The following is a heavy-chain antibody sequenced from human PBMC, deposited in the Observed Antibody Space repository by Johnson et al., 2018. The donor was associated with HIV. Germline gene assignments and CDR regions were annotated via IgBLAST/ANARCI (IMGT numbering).Heavy chain of an antibody. V-gene: IGHV3-11*04. D-gene: IGHD6-13*01. J-gene: IGHJ3*02. CDR1: GFTFSYYY. CDR2: ISSSGSTI. Sequence: QVQLVESGGGLVQPGGSLRLSCAASGFTFSYYYMSWIRQAPGKGLEWVSYISSSGSTIYYADSVKGRFTISRDNAKNSLYLQMNSLRAEDTAVYYCAGANAAGTLGDAFDIWGQGTMVTVSS. CDR3: AGANAAGTLGDAFDI.